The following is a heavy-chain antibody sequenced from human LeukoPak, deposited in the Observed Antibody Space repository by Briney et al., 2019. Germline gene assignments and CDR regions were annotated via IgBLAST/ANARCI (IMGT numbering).Heavy chain of an antibody. V-gene: IGHV1-18*01. CDR3: ARDFWNLYENNGSNRDFDN. D-gene: IGHD3-22*01. CDR2: IAGDR. Sequence: GASVKVSCKASGYTFSNYGVSWVRQAPGQGLEWMAWIAGDRIYAPQFQGRLIISTDPSTSTAYMELRSLRSDDTAVYYCARDFWNLYENNGSNRDFDNWGQGTLLTVSS. CDR1: GYTFSNYG. J-gene: IGHJ4*02.